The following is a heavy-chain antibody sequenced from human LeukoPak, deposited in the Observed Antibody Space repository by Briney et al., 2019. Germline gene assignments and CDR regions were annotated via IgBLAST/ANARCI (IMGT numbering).Heavy chain of an antibody. V-gene: IGHV3-30-3*01. J-gene: IGHJ4*02. CDR3: ARDGGTVFFDY. CDR1: GFTFSSYA. Sequence: PGRSLRLSCAASGFTFSSYAMHWVRQAPGKGLEWVAVISYDGSNKYYADSVKGRFTISRDNSKNTLYLQMNSLRAEDTAVCYCARDGGTVFFDYWGQGTLVTVSS. CDR2: ISYDGSNK. D-gene: IGHD3-16*01.